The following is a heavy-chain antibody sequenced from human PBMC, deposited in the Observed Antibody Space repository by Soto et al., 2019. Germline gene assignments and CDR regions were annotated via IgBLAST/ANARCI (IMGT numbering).Heavy chain of an antibody. CDR2: ISSVGTTT. D-gene: IGHD3-10*01. J-gene: IGHJ6*02. CDR1: GFTITDYY. CDR3: ARDQEGSGSHWLGYNYYAMDV. Sequence: GGSLRLSCGASGFTITDYYMSWIRQAPGKGLEWVSHISSVGTTTYYADSVKGRFSISMDNAKNSLYLQMNSLRAEDPAVYYCARDQEGSGSHWLGYNYYAMDVWGQGTTVTVSS. V-gene: IGHV3-11*01.